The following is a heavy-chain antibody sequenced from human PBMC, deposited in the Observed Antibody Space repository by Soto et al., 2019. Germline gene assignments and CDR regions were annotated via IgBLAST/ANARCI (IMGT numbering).Heavy chain of an antibody. CDR2: IYYSGST. D-gene: IGHD4-17*01. CDR1: GGSTSSGRYY. CDR3: ARDLSDYRGWGWFDS. J-gene: IGHJ5*01. Sequence: SENLSHTCTVSGGSTSSGRYYWSWLRQQPGKGLEWIGYIYYSGSTYYNPSLKSRVTISVDTSKNQFSLKLSSVTAADTAVYYFARDLSDYRGWGWFDSSGQGSLVIGSS. V-gene: IGHV4-31*03.